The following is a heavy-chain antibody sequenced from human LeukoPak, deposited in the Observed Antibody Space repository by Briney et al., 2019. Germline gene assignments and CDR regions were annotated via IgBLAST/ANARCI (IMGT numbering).Heavy chain of an antibody. V-gene: IGHV3-23*01. Sequence: GGSLRLSCAASGFTFRSNGLHWVRPAPGKGLEWVSTFYGSGHDTYYADSVKGRFTISRYNSKNTLFLQMNSLRAEDTAVYYCAKGTYYDSSGSYYTETFGENWGQGALVTVSS. CDR3: AKGTYYDSSGSYYTETFGEN. J-gene: IGHJ4*02. CDR1: GFTFRSNG. CDR2: FYGSGHDT. D-gene: IGHD3-10*01.